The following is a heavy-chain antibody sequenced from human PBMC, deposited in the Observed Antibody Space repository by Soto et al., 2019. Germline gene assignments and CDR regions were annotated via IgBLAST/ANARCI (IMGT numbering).Heavy chain of an antibody. Sequence: GGSLRLSCAASGSTFDDYAMHWVRQAPGKGLEWVSGISWNSGSIGYADSVKGRFTISRDNAKNSLYLQMNSLRAEDTALYCCAKDTVVVAATPAFDIWGQGTMVTVSS. D-gene: IGHD2-15*01. J-gene: IGHJ3*02. CDR3: AKDTVVVAATPAFDI. CDR2: ISWNSGSI. V-gene: IGHV3-9*01. CDR1: GSTFDDYA.